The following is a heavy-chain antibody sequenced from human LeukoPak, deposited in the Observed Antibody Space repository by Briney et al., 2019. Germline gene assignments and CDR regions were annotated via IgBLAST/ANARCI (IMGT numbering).Heavy chain of an antibody. V-gene: IGHV4-59*12. Sequence: SETLSLTCTVSGGSISSYYWSWIRLPPGKGLEWIGYIYYSGSTDYNPSLKSRVTISVDTSKNQFSLKLRSVTAADTAVYYCARGYGGIYYYYMDVWGKGTTVTVSS. CDR1: GGSISSYY. J-gene: IGHJ6*03. CDR3: ARGYGGIYYYYMDV. CDR2: IYYSGST. D-gene: IGHD3-16*01.